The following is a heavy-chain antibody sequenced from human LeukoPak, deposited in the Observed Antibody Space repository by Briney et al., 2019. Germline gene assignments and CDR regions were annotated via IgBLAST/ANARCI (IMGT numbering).Heavy chain of an antibody. CDR3: ARAGGRRDGYNCDY. Sequence: SETLSLTCTVSGYSISSGYYWGWIRRPPGKGLEWIGSIYHSGSTYYNPSLKSRVTISVDTSKNQFSLKLSSVTAADTAVYYCARAGGRRDGYNCDYWGQGTLVTVSS. V-gene: IGHV4-38-2*02. CDR1: GYSISSGYY. D-gene: IGHD5-24*01. CDR2: IYHSGST. J-gene: IGHJ4*02.